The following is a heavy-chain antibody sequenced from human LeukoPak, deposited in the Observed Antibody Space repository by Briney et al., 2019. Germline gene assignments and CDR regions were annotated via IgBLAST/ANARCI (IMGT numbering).Heavy chain of an antibody. J-gene: IGHJ3*02. V-gene: IGHV4-61*08. CDR2: IYYSGST. CDR1: GGSISSGDSS. CDR3: ARYTAMVAFHAHGFDI. D-gene: IGHD5-18*01. Sequence: SQTLSLTCAVSGGSISSGDSSWSWIRQPPGKGLEWMGYIYYSGSTNYNPSLKSRVTISVDTSKNQFSLRLRSVTAADTAVYYCARYTAMVAFHAHGFDIWGQGTMVTVS.